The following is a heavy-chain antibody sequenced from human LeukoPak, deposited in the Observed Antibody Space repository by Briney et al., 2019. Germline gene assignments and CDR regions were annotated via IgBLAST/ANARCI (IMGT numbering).Heavy chain of an antibody. Sequence: SVKDSRKGTGGTFRSYAIGWVRQARGQGLEWMGGIIPIFGTANYAQKFKGRVTITTDESTSTAYMELSSLRSEDTAVYYCARGPPVRYCYYYMDVWGNGTTVTVSS. CDR1: GGTFRSYA. CDR3: ARGPPVRYCYYYMDV. CDR2: IIPIFGTA. J-gene: IGHJ6*03. V-gene: IGHV1-69*05.